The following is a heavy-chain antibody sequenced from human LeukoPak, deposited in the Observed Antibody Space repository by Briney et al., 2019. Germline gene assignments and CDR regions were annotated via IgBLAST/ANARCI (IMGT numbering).Heavy chain of an antibody. Sequence: GGSLRLSCAASGFTFSSYSMNWVRQAPGKGLEWVSSISSSSSYIYYADSVKGRFTISRDNAKNSLYLQMNSLRAEDTAVYYCARIPVPVFYYGMDVWGQGTTVTVSS. CDR1: GFTFSSYS. CDR2: ISSSSSYI. V-gene: IGHV3-21*01. J-gene: IGHJ6*02. D-gene: IGHD2-21*01. CDR3: ARIPVPVFYYGMDV.